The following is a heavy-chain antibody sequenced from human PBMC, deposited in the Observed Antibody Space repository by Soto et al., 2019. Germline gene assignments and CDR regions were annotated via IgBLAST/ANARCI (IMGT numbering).Heavy chain of an antibody. D-gene: IGHD4-4*01. Sequence: QVQLVESGGGVVQPGKSLRLSCAASGFSFGNSAMHWVRQAPGKGLEWVAMISFDGSNKYYADSMRGRFTISRDNPKNTMYLQMNSLRPEDTAVYFCARDVSPLSNPCWVDPWGQGTLVTVSS. J-gene: IGHJ5*02. CDR3: ARDVSPLSNPCWVDP. CDR1: GFSFGNSA. CDR2: ISFDGSNK. V-gene: IGHV3-30*04.